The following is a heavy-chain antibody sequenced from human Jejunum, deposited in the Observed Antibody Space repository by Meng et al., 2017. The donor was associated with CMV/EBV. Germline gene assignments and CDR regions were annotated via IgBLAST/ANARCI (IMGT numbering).Heavy chain of an antibody. Sequence: EVQDVGDGGGPVKDGGSLHQYLAGSRLSFLCFKLNWIRTDPWKGVNGVYSMGLCSLIYYTVSVKGRFTISRDNDKNSVYLQMESLRAEDTAVYYCVRGPMAGTGGFDYWGQGTLVTVSS. J-gene: IGHJ4*02. V-gene: IGHV3-21*02. CDR3: VRGPMAGTGGFDY. CDR1: RLSFLCFK. D-gene: IGHD6-19*01. CDR2: MGLCSLI.